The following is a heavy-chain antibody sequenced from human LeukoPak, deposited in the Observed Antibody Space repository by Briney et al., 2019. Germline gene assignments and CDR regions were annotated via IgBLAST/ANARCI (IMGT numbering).Heavy chain of an antibody. CDR3: ARGAEMEWLLFGY. CDR2: ISSSGSTI. Sequence: PGGSLRLSCAASGFTFSDYYMSWIRQAPGKGLGWVSYISSSGSTIYYADSVKGRFTISRDDAKNSLYLQMNSLRAEDTAVYYCARGAEMEWLLFGYWGQGTLVTVSS. D-gene: IGHD3-3*01. J-gene: IGHJ4*02. V-gene: IGHV3-11*01. CDR1: GFTFSDYY.